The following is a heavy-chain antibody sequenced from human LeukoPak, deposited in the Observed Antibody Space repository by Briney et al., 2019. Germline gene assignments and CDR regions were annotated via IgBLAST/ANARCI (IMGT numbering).Heavy chain of an antibody. V-gene: IGHV3-23*01. D-gene: IGHD5-24*01. CDR2: TSGSGGST. J-gene: IGHJ4*02. Sequence: PGGSLRLSCAASGFTFSSYAMSWVRQAPGKGLEWVSATSGSGGSTYYADSVKGRFTISRDNSKNTLYPQMNSLRAEDTAVYYCAKDRQWAYNYYFDYWGQGTLVTVSS. CDR3: AKDRQWAYNYYFDY. CDR1: GFTFSSYA.